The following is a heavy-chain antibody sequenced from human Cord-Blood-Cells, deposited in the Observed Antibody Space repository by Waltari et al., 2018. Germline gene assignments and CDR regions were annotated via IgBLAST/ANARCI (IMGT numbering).Heavy chain of an antibody. CDR3: ASRLIYGDYVGPDY. D-gene: IGHD4-17*01. CDR1: GGSISSSSYY. CDR2: IYYSGST. V-gene: IGHV4-39*01. J-gene: IGHJ4*02. Sequence: QLQLQESGPGLVKPSETLSLTCTVSGGSISSSSYYWGWIRQPPGKGLEWIGSIYYSGSTYYNPSLKCRVTISVDTSKNQFSLKLSSVTAADTAVYYCASRLIYGDYVGPDYWGQGTLVTVSS.